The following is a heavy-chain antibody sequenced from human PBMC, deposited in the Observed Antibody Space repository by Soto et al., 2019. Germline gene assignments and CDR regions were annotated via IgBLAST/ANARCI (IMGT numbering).Heavy chain of an antibody. J-gene: IGHJ4*02. V-gene: IGHV3-33*01. CDR3: ARDQGGYFDY. D-gene: IGHD6-13*01. CDR1: GFTFSSYG. Sequence: QVQLVESGGGVVQPGRSLRLSCAASGFTFSSYGMHWVRQAPGKGLEWVAVIWYDGSNKYYVDSVKGRFTISRDNSKNTSYLQXNSLRAEDTAAYYCARDQGGYFDYWGQGTLVTVSS. CDR2: IWYDGSNK.